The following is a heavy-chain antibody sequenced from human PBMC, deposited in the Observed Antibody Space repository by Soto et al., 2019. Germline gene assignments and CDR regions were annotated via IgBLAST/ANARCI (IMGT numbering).Heavy chain of an antibody. CDR1: GLSLSIGGVG. CDR3: ALIKDCSRTDCYLASFDP. D-gene: IGHD2-2*01. J-gene: IGHJ5*02. CDR2: IYWNDEK. Sequence: SGPTLVNPTQTLTLTCTFSGLSLSIGGVGVGWIRQPPGKAPEWLAFIYWNDEKSYSTSLKSRLTISKDTSRSQVVLTMTNMDPVDSATYYCALIKDCSRTDCYLASFDPWGQGTLVTVS. V-gene: IGHV2-5*01.